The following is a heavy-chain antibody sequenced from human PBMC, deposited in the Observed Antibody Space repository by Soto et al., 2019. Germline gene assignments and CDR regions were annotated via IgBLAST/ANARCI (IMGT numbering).Heavy chain of an antibody. CDR3: ARDRAFCSGTNCRRGSIYYYYMDV. V-gene: IGHV3-7*01. CDR1: GFTFSGHW. CDR2: IKQDGSET. Sequence: EVHLVESGGGLVQPGGSLRLSCAASGFTFSGHWMSWVRQAPGKGLEWVAHIKQDGSETFYVGSVRGRFPIPRDNAKNSLDLQMNSLRAEDTALYYCARDRAFCSGTNCRRGSIYYYYMDVWGNGTTVTVSS. D-gene: IGHD2-2*01. J-gene: IGHJ6*03.